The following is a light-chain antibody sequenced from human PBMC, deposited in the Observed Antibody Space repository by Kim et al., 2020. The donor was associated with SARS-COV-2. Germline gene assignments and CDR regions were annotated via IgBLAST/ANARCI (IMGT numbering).Light chain of an antibody. CDR2: GSS. V-gene: IGKV1-17*01. Sequence: DIQMTQSPSSLSASVGDRVTITCRASQDIRNDLGWYQQNPGRAPKRLIYGSSSLQSGVPSRFSGSGSGTEFNPTISSVQPEDFATYSCLQHSTSPITFGQGTRLEIK. CDR3: LQHSTSPIT. J-gene: IGKJ5*01. CDR1: QDIRND.